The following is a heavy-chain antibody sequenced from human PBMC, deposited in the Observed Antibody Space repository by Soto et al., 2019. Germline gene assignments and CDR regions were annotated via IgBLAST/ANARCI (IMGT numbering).Heavy chain of an antibody. Sequence: QVQLQESGPGLVKASQTLSLTCTVSGASISSGYYYWSWIRHHPGKGLEWIGYIYYSGSTYYNPCRKILMTISVDTSKTQFSLKLSSVTAADTAVYYCASEYYYGAGSYPYNFFDPWGQGILVTVSP. CDR1: GASISSGYYY. CDR2: IYYSGST. V-gene: IGHV4-31*01. J-gene: IGHJ5*02. D-gene: IGHD3-10*01. CDR3: ASEYYYGAGSYPYNFFDP.